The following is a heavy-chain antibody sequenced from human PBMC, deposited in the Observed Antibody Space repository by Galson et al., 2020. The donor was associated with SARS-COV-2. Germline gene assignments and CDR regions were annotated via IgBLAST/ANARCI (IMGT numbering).Heavy chain of an antibody. D-gene: IGHD6-19*01. V-gene: IGHV3-30*07. Sequence: GESLKISCAASGFTFSSYAMHWVRQAPGKGLEWVAVISYDGSNKYYADSVKGRFTISRDNSKNTLYLQMNSLRAEDTAVYYCARDLGYSSGWYQNHFDYWGQGTLVTVSS. CDR2: ISYDGSNK. CDR3: ARDLGYSSGWYQNHFDY. CDR1: GFTFSSYA. J-gene: IGHJ4*02.